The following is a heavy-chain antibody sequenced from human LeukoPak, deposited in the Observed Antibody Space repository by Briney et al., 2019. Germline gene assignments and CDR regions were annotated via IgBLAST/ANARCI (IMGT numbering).Heavy chain of an antibody. Sequence: PGGSLRLSRAASGFTLSDYYMSWIRQAPGKGLEWVSYISSSGSTIYYADSVKGRFTISGDNAKNSLYLQMNSLRAEDTAVYYCAKDPTHYRVWDYYETIGLSYWGQGTLVTVSS. D-gene: IGHD3-22*01. CDR1: GFTLSDYY. CDR3: AKDPTHYRVWDYYETIGLSY. V-gene: IGHV3-11*04. CDR2: ISSSGSTI. J-gene: IGHJ4*02.